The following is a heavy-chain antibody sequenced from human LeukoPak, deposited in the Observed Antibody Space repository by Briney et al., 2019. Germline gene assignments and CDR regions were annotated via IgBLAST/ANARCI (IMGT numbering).Heavy chain of an antibody. D-gene: IGHD3-3*01. CDR1: GGSFSGYY. V-gene: IGHV4-34*01. Sequence: PSETLSLTCAVYGGSFSGYYWSWIRQPPGKGLEWIGEINHSGSTNYNPSLKSRVTISVDTSKNQFSLKLSSVTAADTAVYYCARGLGAIFGVASLNDYWGQGTLVTVSS. J-gene: IGHJ4*02. CDR3: ARGLGAIFGVASLNDY. CDR2: INHSGST.